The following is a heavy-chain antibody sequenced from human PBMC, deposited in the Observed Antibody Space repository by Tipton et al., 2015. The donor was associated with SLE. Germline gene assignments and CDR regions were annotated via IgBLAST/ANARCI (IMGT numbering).Heavy chain of an antibody. CDR2: VYHSGST. CDR1: CYSISSAYS. CDR3: AKKKGVTMEDY. D-gene: IGHD3-10*01. V-gene: IGHV4-38-2*01. Sequence: TLSLTCVVSCYSISSAYSWGWIRQPPGKGLEWIGTVYHSGSTHDNPSLQSRVTISVDTSKNQLSLQLTSVTAADTAVYYCAKKKGVTMEDYWGQGTLVTVSS. J-gene: IGHJ4*02.